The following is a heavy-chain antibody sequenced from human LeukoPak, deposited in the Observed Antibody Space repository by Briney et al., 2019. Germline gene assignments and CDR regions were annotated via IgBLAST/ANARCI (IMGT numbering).Heavy chain of an antibody. CDR3: ARVFVDWYYDFWSGYYRGWFDP. CDR1: GGSISISNW. V-gene: IGHV4-4*02. CDR2: IYHSGST. Sequence: SGTLSLTCAVSGGSISISNWWSWVRQPPGKGLEWIGEIYHSGSTNYNPSLKSRVTISVDKSKNQFSLKLSSVTAADTAVYYCARVFVDWYYDFWSGYYRGWFDPWGQGTLVTVSS. D-gene: IGHD3-3*01. J-gene: IGHJ5*02.